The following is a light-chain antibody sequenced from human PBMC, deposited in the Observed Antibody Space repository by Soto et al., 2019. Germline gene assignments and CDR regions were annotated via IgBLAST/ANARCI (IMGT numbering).Light chain of an antibody. Sequence: QPVLTQPPSASGTPGQRVTISCSGSSSNIASHYVFWYQQLPGTAPKLLIYSSSQRPSGVPDRFSGSKSGTSASLAISGLRSEDEADYYCAAWDDSLSGWVFGGGTKLTVL. V-gene: IGLV1-47*02. CDR1: SSNIASHY. J-gene: IGLJ3*02. CDR2: SSS. CDR3: AAWDDSLSGWV.